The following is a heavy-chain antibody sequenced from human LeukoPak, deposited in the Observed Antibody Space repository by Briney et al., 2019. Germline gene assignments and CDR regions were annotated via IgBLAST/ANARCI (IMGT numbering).Heavy chain of an antibody. Sequence: SVKASCKASGYTFTSFSISWVRPAPGQGLEWMGGIIPIFGTANYAQKFQGGVTITADESTSTAYMELSSLRSEDTAVYYCASGFRYYDFWSGYYEDYWGQGTLVTVSS. CDR1: GYTFTSFS. CDR2: IIPIFGTA. D-gene: IGHD3-3*01. CDR3: ASGFRYYDFWSGYYEDY. J-gene: IGHJ4*02. V-gene: IGHV1-69*13.